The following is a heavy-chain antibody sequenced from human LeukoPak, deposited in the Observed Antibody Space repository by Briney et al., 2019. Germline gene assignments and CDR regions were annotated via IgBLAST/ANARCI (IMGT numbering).Heavy chain of an antibody. Sequence: SETLSLTCSVSGGSISSSSYYWGWIRQPPGKGLEWIGSIYYSGSTYYNPSLKSRVTMSVDRSKNQFSLKLSSVTAADTAVYYCARHGIYYGLWSSYALPNWFDPWGQGTLVTVSS. CDR3: ARHGIYYGLWSSYALPNWFDP. CDR2: IYYSGST. D-gene: IGHD3-10*01. J-gene: IGHJ5*02. CDR1: GGSISSSSYY. V-gene: IGHV4-39*01.